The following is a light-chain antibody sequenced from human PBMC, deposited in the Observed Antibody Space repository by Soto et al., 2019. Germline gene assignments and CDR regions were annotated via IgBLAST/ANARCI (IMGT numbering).Light chain of an antibody. CDR1: QSVTNNY. CDR2: GVS. J-gene: IGKJ2*01. CDR3: QQHSSLPHT. V-gene: IGKV3-20*01. Sequence: ESVLTQSPGTLSLSPGERATLSCRATQSVTNNYFAWYQQKPGQSPRLLIYGVSSRATDIPDRFSGSGSRTDFTLTISRLEPEDFVMYFCQQHSSLPHTFGQGTKLEVK.